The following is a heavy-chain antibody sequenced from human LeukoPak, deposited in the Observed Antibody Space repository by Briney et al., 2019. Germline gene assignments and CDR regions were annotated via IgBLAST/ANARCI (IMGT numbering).Heavy chain of an antibody. CDR3: ASGGWGVRDYYFDY. D-gene: IGHD3-10*01. CDR1: GGTFSSYA. Sequence: ASVKVSCKASGGTFSSYAISWVRQAPGQGLEWMGRIIPIFGTANYAQKFQGRVTITTDESTSTAYMELSSLRSEDTAVYYCASGGWGVRDYYFDYWGQGTLVTVSS. V-gene: IGHV1-69*05. CDR2: IIPIFGTA. J-gene: IGHJ4*02.